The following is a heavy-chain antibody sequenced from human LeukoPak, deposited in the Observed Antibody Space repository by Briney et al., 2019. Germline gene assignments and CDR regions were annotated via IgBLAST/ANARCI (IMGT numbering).Heavy chain of an antibody. J-gene: IGHJ5*02. CDR3: VRDRITVTAAEWFDP. Sequence: GGSLRLSCAASGFTVSSSYMTWVRQAPGKGLEWVSVIYSGGSTYYADSVKGRFTISRDDAKTSLYLQMSSLRAEDTALYYCVRDRITVTAAEWFDPWGQGTLVTVSS. V-gene: IGHV3-53*01. CDR2: IYSGGST. CDR1: GFTVSSSY. D-gene: IGHD2-21*02.